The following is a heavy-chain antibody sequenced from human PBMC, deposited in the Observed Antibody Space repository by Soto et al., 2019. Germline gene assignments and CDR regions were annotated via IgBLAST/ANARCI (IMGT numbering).Heavy chain of an antibody. D-gene: IGHD4-17*01. V-gene: IGHV1-69*01. CDR2: IIPLFGTA. J-gene: IGHJ6*02. Sequence: QVQLLQSGAEVKKPGSSVKVSCRASGGTFTSYTITWVRQAPGQGLEWMGGIIPLFGTANYAQKFQGRLTITADESTTTAFMELSSLTAEDTAMYYCARETTTVTRAWFYYGMDVWGQGTTVTVSS. CDR3: ARETTTVTRAWFYYGMDV. CDR1: GGTFTSYT.